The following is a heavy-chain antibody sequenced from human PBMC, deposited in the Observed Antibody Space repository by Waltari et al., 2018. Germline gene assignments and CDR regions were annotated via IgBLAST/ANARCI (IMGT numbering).Heavy chain of an antibody. D-gene: IGHD3-10*01. Sequence: QVQLQESGPGLVKPSETLSLTCAVSGYSISSGYYWGWIRQPPGKGLEWIGSICHSGSTYSNPPRKSRVTISVDTSKNQFSLKLSSVTAADTAVYYSAGLGAPSGMDVWGQGTTVTVSS. CDR2: ICHSGST. V-gene: IGHV4-38-2*01. J-gene: IGHJ6*02. CDR1: GYSISSGYY. CDR3: AGLGAPSGMDV.